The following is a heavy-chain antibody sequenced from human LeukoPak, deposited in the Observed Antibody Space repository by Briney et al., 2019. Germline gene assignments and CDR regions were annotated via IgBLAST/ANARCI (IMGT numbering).Heavy chain of an antibody. V-gene: IGHV4-34*01. Sequence: SETLSLTCAVYGGSFSGYYWSWIRQPPGKGLEWIGEINHSGSTNYNPSLKSRVTISVDTSKNQFSLKLSFVTAADTAVYYCARSSRCGGDCYGGVYYFDYWGRGTLVTVSS. J-gene: IGHJ4*02. D-gene: IGHD2-21*02. CDR3: ARSSRCGGDCYGGVYYFDY. CDR1: GGSFSGYY. CDR2: INHSGST.